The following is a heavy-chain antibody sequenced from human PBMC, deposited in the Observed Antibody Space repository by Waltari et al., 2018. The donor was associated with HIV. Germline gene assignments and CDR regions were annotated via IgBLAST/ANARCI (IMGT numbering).Heavy chain of an antibody. D-gene: IGHD3-16*02. CDR2: ISYDGGNQ. J-gene: IGHJ4*02. CDR1: GFRFDNSA. CDR3: ASFYDYVRGSYRTDY. Sequence: QVQLVESGGGVVQPGRSLRLSCAASGFRFDNSAMLWVRQAPGKGLEWVALISYDGGNQNYADSVKGRFAISRDKSKSTLYLQMSSLRAEDTAVYYCASFYDYVRGSYRTDYWGQGTLVTVSS. V-gene: IGHV3-30*03.